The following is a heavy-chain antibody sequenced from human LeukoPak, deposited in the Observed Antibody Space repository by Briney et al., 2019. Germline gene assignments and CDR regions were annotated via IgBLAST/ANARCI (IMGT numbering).Heavy chain of an antibody. Sequence: SETLSLTCAASGGSISSGGYFWSWIRQPPGKGLEWIGYIYHSGSTYYNPSLKSRVTISVDRSENQFSLKLSSVTAADTAVYYCARELVITPYFDYWGQGTLVTVSS. CDR2: IYHSGST. CDR1: GGSISSGGYF. V-gene: IGHV4-30-2*01. CDR3: ARELVITPYFDY. D-gene: IGHD3-22*01. J-gene: IGHJ4*02.